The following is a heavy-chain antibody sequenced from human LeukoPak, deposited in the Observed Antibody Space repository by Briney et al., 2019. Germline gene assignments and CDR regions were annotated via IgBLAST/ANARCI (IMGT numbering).Heavy chain of an antibody. V-gene: IGHV3-23*01. J-gene: IGHJ4*02. Sequence: GGSLRLSCAASGFTFSSYSMNWVRQAPGKGLEWVSAISGSGGSTYYADSVKGRFTISRDNSKNTLYLQMNSLRAEDTAVYYCAKAISGWYPHYFDYWGQGTLVTVSS. CDR1: GFTFSSYS. CDR3: AKAISGWYPHYFDY. D-gene: IGHD6-19*01. CDR2: ISGSGGST.